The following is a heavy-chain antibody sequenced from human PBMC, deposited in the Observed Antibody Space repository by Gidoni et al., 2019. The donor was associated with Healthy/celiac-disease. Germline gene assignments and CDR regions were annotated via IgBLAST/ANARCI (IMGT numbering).Heavy chain of an antibody. J-gene: IGHJ4*02. CDR1: GGSISSYY. CDR3: ARVGYSGYGGPFDY. Sequence: QVQLQESGPGLVKPSETLSLTCTVSGGSISSYYWSWIRQPPGKGLEWIGYIYYSGSTNYNPSLKSRVTISVDTSKNQFSLKLSSVTAADTAVDYCARVGYSGYGGPFDYWGQGTLVTVSS. D-gene: IGHD5-12*01. CDR2: IYYSGST. V-gene: IGHV4-59*01.